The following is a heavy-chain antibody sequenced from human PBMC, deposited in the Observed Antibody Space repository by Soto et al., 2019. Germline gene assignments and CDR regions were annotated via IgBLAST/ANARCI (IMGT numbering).Heavy chain of an antibody. CDR2: ISYDGSNK. J-gene: IGHJ2*01. D-gene: IGHD2-15*01. CDR1: GFTFSSYG. CDR3: AKAYTQDEYFDL. V-gene: IGHV3-30*18. Sequence: QVQLVESGGGVVQPGRSLRLSCAASGFTFSSYGMHWVRQAPGKGLEWVAVISYDGSNKYYADSVKGRFTISRDNSKNTLYLQMNSLRAEDTAVYYCAKAYTQDEYFDLWGRGTLVTDSS.